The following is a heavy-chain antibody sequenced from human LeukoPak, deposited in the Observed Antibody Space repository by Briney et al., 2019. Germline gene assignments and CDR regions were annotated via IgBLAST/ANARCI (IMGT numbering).Heavy chain of an antibody. CDR2: IDPSDSYT. V-gene: IGHV5-10-1*01. D-gene: IGHD2-2*01. CDR1: GYSFTSYW. CDR3: ARRCSSSSCPFEY. Sequence: GGSLKISCKGSGYSFTSYWISWVRQMPGKGLEWTGRIDPSDSYTNYSPSFQGHVTISADKSISTAYLQWSSLKASDTAMYYCARRCSSSSCPFEYWGQGTLVTVSS. J-gene: IGHJ4*02.